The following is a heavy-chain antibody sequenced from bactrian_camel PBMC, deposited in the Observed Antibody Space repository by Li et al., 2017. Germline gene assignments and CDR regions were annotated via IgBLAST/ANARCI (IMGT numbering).Heavy chain of an antibody. J-gene: IGHJ4*01. D-gene: IGHD3*01. CDR2: ICTGGGST. CDR1: GFSWRKNC. Sequence: QLVESGGGSVQVGGSLRLSCVGSGFSWRKNCMGWFRQAPGKEREGVVAICTGGGSTYYADSVKGRFTISQDNAKNTLYLQMNSLKPEDTAVYYCALGSSRQATMTARGKGTQVTVS. V-gene: IGHV3S40*01.